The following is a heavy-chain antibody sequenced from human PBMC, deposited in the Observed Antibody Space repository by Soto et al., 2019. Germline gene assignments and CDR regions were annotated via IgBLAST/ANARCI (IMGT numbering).Heavy chain of an antibody. CDR2: INWNSGSV. CDR3: AKGRGALAVVSNWFDP. J-gene: IGHJ5*02. D-gene: IGHD6-19*01. V-gene: IGHV3-9*01. CDR1: GFTFEDSA. Sequence: EVQLVESGGGLVQPGRSLRLSCAAFGFTFEDSAMHWIRQTPGKCLEWVAGINWNSGSVGYADSVKGRFTISRDNANNSLFLQMDSLRAEDTALYYCAKGRGALAVVSNWFDPWGQGTLVTVSS.